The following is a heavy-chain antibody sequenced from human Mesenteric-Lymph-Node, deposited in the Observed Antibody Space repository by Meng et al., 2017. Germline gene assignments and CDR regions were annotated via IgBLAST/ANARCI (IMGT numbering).Heavy chain of an antibody. D-gene: IGHD3-3*01. Sequence: QWRLGQSGAEVTKPGASVKDPCTASGYTFTDYYMHWVRQAPGQGLEWMGRINPNSGGTNYAQKFQGRVTMTRDTSISTAYMELSRLRSDDTAVYYCARAASGVADYWGQGTLVTVSS. J-gene: IGHJ4*02. CDR1: GYTFTDYY. CDR3: ARAASGVADY. V-gene: IGHV1-2*06. CDR2: INPNSGGT.